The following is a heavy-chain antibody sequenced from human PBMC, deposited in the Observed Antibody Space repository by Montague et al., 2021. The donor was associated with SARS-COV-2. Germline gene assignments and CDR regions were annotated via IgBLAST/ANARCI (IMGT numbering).Heavy chain of an antibody. CDR1: SVSTVSYY. CDR2: LYHMRT. D-gene: IGHD3-9*01. J-gene: IGHJ4*02. Sequence: SETLSLTCPVSSVSTVSYYSGADRKSPGLNLSHEGVVLYHMRTNFNPSLKSRVAISVDTSKNQFSPRLTSVTAADTAFYYCVRHPHYDGLNGPPDFWDQGTLVTVSS. V-gene: IGHV4-59*08. CDR3: VRHPHYDGLNGPPDF.